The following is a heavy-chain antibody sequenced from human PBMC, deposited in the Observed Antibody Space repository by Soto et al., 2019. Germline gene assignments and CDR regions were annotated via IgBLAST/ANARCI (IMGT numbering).Heavy chain of an antibody. CDR1: GYSIRSGYF. Sequence: SETLSLTCAVSGYSIRSGYFWVCVRQPPGKGLEWIGSISHSGSTYYNPSLKSRVTISVDTSKNQFSLKLSSVTAADTAVYYCARVAYYDSSGYYYYFECWGQGTLVTVS. J-gene: IGHJ4*02. D-gene: IGHD3-22*01. V-gene: IGHV4-38-2*01. CDR3: ARVAYYDSSGYYYYFEC. CDR2: ISHSGST.